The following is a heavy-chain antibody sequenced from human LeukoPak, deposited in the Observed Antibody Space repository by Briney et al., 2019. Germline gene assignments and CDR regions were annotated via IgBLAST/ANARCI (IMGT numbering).Heavy chain of an antibody. Sequence: PGGSLRLSCAASGFTFSSYGMHWVRQAPGKGLEWVAVISYDGSNKYYVDSVKGRFTISRDNSKNTLYLQMNSLRAKDTAVYCAKDRERSTSSSWSDYWGQGTLVTVSS. J-gene: IGHJ4*02. V-gene: IGHV3-30*18. D-gene: IGHD6-13*01. CDR1: GFTFSSYG. CDR3: AKDRERSTSSSWSDY. CDR2: ISYDGSNK.